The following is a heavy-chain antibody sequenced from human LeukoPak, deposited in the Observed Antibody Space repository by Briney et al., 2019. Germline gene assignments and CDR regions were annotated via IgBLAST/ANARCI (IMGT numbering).Heavy chain of an antibody. V-gene: IGHV3-74*01. J-gene: IGHJ3*02. CDR3: ARSGVGLRAPIDAFDI. D-gene: IGHD4-17*01. CDR2: LNSDGSST. CDR1: GFTFSSYW. Sequence: PGGSLRLSCAASGFTFSSYWMHWVRQAPEKGLVWVSRLNSDGSSTSYADSVKGRFTISRDNAKNTLYLQMNSLRAEDTAVYYCARSGVGLRAPIDAFDICGQGKMVTVSS.